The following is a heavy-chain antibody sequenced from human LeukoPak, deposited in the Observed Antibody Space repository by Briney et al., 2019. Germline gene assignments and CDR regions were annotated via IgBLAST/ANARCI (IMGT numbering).Heavy chain of an antibody. CDR1: GGSISFYY. CDR2: IYYSGST. CDR3: AKDEGDSGYSGYDSRPSFDY. Sequence: SETLSLTCTVSGGSISFYYWSWIRQPPGKGLEWIGNIYYSGSTNYNPFLKSRVTISLDTSKNQFSLRLTSVTAADTAVYYCAKDEGDSGYSGYDSRPSFDYWGQGTLVTVSS. V-gene: IGHV4-59*01. J-gene: IGHJ4*02. D-gene: IGHD5-12*01.